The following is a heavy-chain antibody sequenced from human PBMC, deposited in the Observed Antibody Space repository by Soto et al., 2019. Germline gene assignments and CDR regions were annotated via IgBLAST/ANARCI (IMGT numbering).Heavy chain of an antibody. D-gene: IGHD6-19*01. CDR3: ARRSDWYLDY. CDR1: GGSISSSNDY. V-gene: IGHV4-39*01. Sequence: SETLSLTCTVSGGSISSSNDYWDWIRQPPGKGLEWVGSIYYSRITYYNPSLKSRVTISVDTSKNQFSLKLSSVTAADTAVYYCARRSDWYLDYWGQGTLVTVSS. CDR2: IYYSRIT. J-gene: IGHJ4*02.